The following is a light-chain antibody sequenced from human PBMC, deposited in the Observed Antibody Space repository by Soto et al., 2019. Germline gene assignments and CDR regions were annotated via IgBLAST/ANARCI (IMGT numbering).Light chain of an antibody. CDR1: QDISKW. CDR3: QQYNFFSPWT. CDR2: EAS. J-gene: IGKJ1*01. Sequence: DIQMTQSPSTLSASVGDRVTITCGASQDISKWLAWYQQKPGKAPKLLIYEASSLESGVPSRFSGSGSGTAFTLTISSLQPDDFATYYCQQYNFFSPWTFGQGTKVDIK. V-gene: IGKV1-5*03.